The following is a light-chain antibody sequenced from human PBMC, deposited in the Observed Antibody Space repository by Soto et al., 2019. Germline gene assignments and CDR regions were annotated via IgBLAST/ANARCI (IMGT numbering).Light chain of an antibody. CDR3: QRYNSYYT. CDR1: QSISSW. CDR2: KAY. Sequence: DIQMTQSPSTLSASVGDRVTITCRASQSISSWLAWYQQKPGKAPKLLLYKAYSLESGVPSRFSVSGSGTEFTLTISSLQPDDFATYYCQRYNSYYTFGQGTKLEIK. V-gene: IGKV1-5*03. J-gene: IGKJ2*01.